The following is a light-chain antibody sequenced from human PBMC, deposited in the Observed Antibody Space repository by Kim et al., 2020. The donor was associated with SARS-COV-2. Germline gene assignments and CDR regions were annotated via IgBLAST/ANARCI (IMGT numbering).Light chain of an antibody. CDR2: YDS. Sequence: SYELTQPPSVSVAPGKTPRITCGGNNIGSKSVHWYQQKPGQAPVLVIYYDSDRPSGIPERFSGSNSGNTATLTISRVEAGDEADYYCQVWDSSSDHRVFG. V-gene: IGLV3-21*04. CDR3: QVWDSSSDHRV. CDR1: NIGSKS. J-gene: IGLJ3*02.